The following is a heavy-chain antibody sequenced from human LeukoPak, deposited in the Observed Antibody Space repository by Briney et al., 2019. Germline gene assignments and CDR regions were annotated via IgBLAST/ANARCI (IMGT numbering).Heavy chain of an antibody. D-gene: IGHD2-2*01. CDR1: GYTFTSYD. V-gene: IGHV1-8*01. CDR3: ARESCSSTSCLPDV. J-gene: IGHJ6*04. CDR2: MNPNSGNT. Sequence: KPGASVKVSRKASGYTFTSYDINWVRQATGQGLEWMGWMNPNSGNTGYAQKFQGRVTMTRNTSISTAYMELSSLRSEDTAVYYCARESCSSTSCLPDVWGKGTTVTVSS.